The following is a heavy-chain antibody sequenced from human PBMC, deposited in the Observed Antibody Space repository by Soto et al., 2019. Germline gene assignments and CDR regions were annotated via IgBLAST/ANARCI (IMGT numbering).Heavy chain of an antibody. J-gene: IGHJ4*02. CDR3: AKDTYYYASSGYYVFDS. Sequence: PGGSLRLSCAASGFRFTDSAIHWVRQASGKGLEWVGRIRTKTNDYATRYGASVKGRFTISRDDSKNTAYLEMNSVRAEDTAVYYCAKDTYYYASSGYYVFDSWGQGP. V-gene: IGHV3-73*01. D-gene: IGHD3-22*01. CDR1: GFRFTDSA. CDR2: IRTKTNDYAT.